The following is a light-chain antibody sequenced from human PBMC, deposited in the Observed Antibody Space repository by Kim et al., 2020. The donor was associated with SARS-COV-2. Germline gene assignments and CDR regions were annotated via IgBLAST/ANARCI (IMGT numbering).Light chain of an antibody. V-gene: IGKV3-11*01. J-gene: IGKJ4*01. CDR3: QQRNNWLT. CDR2: DAS. CDR1: QSVNTY. Sequence: SLPPRERATIPCRARQSVNTYLAWYQQNPGQAPRLLIYDASNRATGIPARFSGSGSGTDFTLTISSLEPEDFAVYYCQQRNNWLTFGGGTTVEIK.